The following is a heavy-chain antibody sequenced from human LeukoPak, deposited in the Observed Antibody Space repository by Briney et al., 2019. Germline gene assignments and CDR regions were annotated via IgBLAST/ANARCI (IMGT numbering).Heavy chain of an antibody. CDR3: ARDIMVRGQPVRPDF. V-gene: IGHV1-18*04. Sequence: ASVKVSCKAYGYTFTSYGITWVRQAPGQGLEWMGWISAYNGETEYALKFQGRVTMTTDTSTSTAYMELRSLTSDDTGVYYCARDIMVRGQPVRPDFWGQGTLVTVSS. D-gene: IGHD3-10*01. CDR1: GYTFTSYG. CDR2: ISAYNGET. J-gene: IGHJ4*02.